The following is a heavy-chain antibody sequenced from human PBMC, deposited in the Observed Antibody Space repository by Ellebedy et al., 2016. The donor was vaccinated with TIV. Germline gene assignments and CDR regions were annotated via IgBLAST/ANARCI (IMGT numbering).Heavy chain of an antibody. CDR2: INPNNSDT. J-gene: IGHJ2*01. Sequence: ASVKVSCKTSGYTFTSYGISWVRQAPGQGLEWMGWINPNNSDTNYAQKFQGRVTMTRDTYISTAYMDLSRLRSDDTAVYYCARDPPRTGDSYFDLWGRGTLVTVSS. V-gene: IGHV1-2*02. CDR3: ARDPPRTGDSYFDL. CDR1: GYTFTSYG. D-gene: IGHD1-1*01.